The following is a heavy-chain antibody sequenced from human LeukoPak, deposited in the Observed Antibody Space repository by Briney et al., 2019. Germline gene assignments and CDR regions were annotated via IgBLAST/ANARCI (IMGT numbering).Heavy chain of an antibody. CDR2: INHSGST. Sequence: SESLSLTCAVYGVSFSGYYWSWIRQPPGRGLEWIGEINHSGSTNYNPSLKSRVTISVDTSRNQFSLKLSSVTAADAAVYYCARGGAVAVDYWGQGTLVTVSS. CDR3: ARGGAVAVDY. J-gene: IGHJ4*02. CDR1: GVSFSGYY. D-gene: IGHD6-19*01. V-gene: IGHV4-34*01.